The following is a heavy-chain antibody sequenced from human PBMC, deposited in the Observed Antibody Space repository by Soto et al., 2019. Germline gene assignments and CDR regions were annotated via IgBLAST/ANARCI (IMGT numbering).Heavy chain of an antibody. Sequence: QVQLVQSGAEVKKPGSSVKVSCKASGGTFSSYTISWVRQAPGQGLEWMGRIIPILGIANYAQKFQGRVTITADKSTSPAYMELSSLRSEDTAVYYCARDRGDGGENYCGQGTLVTVSS. CDR3: ARDRGDGGENY. D-gene: IGHD2-21*02. CDR1: GGTFSSYT. J-gene: IGHJ4*02. CDR2: IIPILGIA. V-gene: IGHV1-69*08.